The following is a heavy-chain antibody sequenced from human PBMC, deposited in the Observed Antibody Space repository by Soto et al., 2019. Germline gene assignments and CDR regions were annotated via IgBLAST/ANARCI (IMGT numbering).Heavy chain of an antibody. CDR3: ARSRGVVSISHLDY. V-gene: IGHV1-2*02. Sequence: GASVKVSCKASGYAFASYGINWVRQAPGQGLEWMGWISPNSGDTKYAQKFQGRVTMTRDTSISTAYMELSRLRSDDTALYYCARSRGVVSISHLDYWGQGTLVTAPQ. J-gene: IGHJ4*02. D-gene: IGHD2-15*01. CDR1: GYAFASYG. CDR2: ISPNSGDT.